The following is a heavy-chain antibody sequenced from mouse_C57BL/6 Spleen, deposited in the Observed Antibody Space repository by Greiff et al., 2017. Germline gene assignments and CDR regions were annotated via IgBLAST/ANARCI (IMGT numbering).Heavy chain of an antibody. CDR1: GFTFSSYA. J-gene: IGHJ2*01. CDR2: ISDGGSYT. Sequence: EVKLVESGGCLVKPGGSLKLSCAASGFTFSSYAMSWVRQTPEKRLEWVATISDGGSYTYYPDNVKGRFTISRANAKNNLYLQMSHLKSEDTAMYYCDREELGRDYFDYWGQGDTHTVSS. D-gene: IGHD4-1*01. V-gene: IGHV5-4*03. CDR3: DREELGRDYFDY.